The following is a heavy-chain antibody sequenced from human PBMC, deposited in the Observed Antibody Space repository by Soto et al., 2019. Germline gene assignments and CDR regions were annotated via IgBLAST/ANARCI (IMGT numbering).Heavy chain of an antibody. V-gene: IGHV3-21*06. J-gene: IGHJ3*02. D-gene: IGHD3-9*01. CDR1: GFNFNIYS. CDR3: STKSPHYCDILTGYSQRGPFDI. Sequence: SGGSLRLSCVASGFNFNIYSMNWVRQAPGKGLEWVASITSSNSQMYYADSVKGRFTISRDNANNSLYLQMDSLRAEDSAVYYCSTKSPHYCDILTGYSQRGPFDIWGQGTMVTVSS. CDR2: ITSSNSQM.